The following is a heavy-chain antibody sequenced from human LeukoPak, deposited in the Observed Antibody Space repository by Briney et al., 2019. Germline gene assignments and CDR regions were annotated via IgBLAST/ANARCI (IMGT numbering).Heavy chain of an antibody. CDR1: GFTFSSYR. J-gene: IGHJ4*02. D-gene: IGHD5-12*01. V-gene: IGHV3-48*02. CDR2: VNGGGTSI. CDR3: ARDSGYDLQGYFDY. Sequence: GGSLRLSCAASGFTFSSYRMNWVRQAQGKGLEWVSHVNGGGTSIYYVDSVKGRFTTSRDNDKSSLYLQKNSMRDEDTAVYYYARDSGYDLQGYFDYWGQGTLVTVSS.